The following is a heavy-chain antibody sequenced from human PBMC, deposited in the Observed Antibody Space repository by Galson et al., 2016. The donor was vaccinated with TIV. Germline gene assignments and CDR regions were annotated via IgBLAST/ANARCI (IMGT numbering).Heavy chain of an antibody. D-gene: IGHD6-19*01. J-gene: IGHJ4*02. V-gene: IGHV3-23*01. CDR2: ISGTGIST. CDR1: GFAVSNFA. CDR3: AKDLFIAVPNTGAFDC. Sequence: SLRLSCAASGFAVSNFAMSWVRQAPGKGLEWVSTISGTGISTYYADSVKGRFTTSRDNSKNKMFLQMNSLRAEDTAIYYCAKDLFIAVPNTGAFDCWGQGALVTVSS.